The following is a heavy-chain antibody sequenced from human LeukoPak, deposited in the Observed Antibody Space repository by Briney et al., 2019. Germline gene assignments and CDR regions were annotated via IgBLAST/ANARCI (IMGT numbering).Heavy chain of an antibody. Sequence: PGGSLRLSCAASGFTFSSYGMHWVRQAPGKGLEWVAFIRYDGSNKYYADSVKGRFTISRDNSKNTLYLQMNSLRAEDTAVYYCAKDHIVVSAAMLEYFQHWGQGTLVTVSS. J-gene: IGHJ1*01. CDR1: GFTFSSYG. D-gene: IGHD2-2*01. CDR3: AKDHIVVSAAMLEYFQH. CDR2: IRYDGSNK. V-gene: IGHV3-30*02.